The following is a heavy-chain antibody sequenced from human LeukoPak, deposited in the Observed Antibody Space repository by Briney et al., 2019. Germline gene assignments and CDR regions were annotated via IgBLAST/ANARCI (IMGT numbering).Heavy chain of an antibody. CDR3: ARHPRYFDWLLSQPFDY. CDR1: GGSISSSSYY. D-gene: IGHD3-9*01. Sequence: SETLSLTCTVSGGSISSSSYYWGWIRQPPGKGLEWIGSIYYSGSTYYNPSLKSRVTISVDTSKNQFSLKLSPVTAADTAVYYCARHPRYFDWLLSQPFDYWGQGTLVTVSS. V-gene: IGHV4-39*01. CDR2: IYYSGST. J-gene: IGHJ4*02.